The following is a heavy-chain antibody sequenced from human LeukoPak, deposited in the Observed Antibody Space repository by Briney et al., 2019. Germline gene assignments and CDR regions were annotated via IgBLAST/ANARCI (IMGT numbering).Heavy chain of an antibody. Sequence: SETLSLTCTVSGGSIRSYYWSWIRQPPGKGLEWIGYIYYSGSTNYNPSLKSRVTISVDTSKNQFSLKLSSVTAADTAVYYCATIYCSGTSCGNMDVWGKGTMVTVS. CDR2: IYYSGST. D-gene: IGHD2-2*01. V-gene: IGHV4-59*01. CDR3: ATIYCSGTSCGNMDV. J-gene: IGHJ6*03. CDR1: GGSIRSYY.